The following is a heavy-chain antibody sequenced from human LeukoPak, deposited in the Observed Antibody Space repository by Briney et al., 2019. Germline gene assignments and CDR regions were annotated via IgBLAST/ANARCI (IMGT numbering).Heavy chain of an antibody. CDR1: GFTFSSYW. J-gene: IGHJ6*03. V-gene: IGHV3-74*01. Sequence: GGSLRLSCAASGFTFSSYWMHWVRQAPGKGLVWVSRINSDGSSTSYADSVKGRFTISRDNAKNTLYLQMNSLRAEDTAVYYCARAGSDSGSYLARLLHGTGDYYMDVWGKGTTVTISS. CDR2: INSDGSST. D-gene: IGHD1-26*01. CDR3: ARAGSDSGSYLARLLHGTGDYYMDV.